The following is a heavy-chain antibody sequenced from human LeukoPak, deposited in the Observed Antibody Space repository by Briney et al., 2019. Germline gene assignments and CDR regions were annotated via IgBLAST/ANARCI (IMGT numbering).Heavy chain of an antibody. CDR3: ARGVGSRQLVLVNYFDY. D-gene: IGHD6-6*01. CDR2: IYYSGST. J-gene: IGHJ4*02. V-gene: IGHV4-31*03. Sequence: SETLSLTCTVSGGSISSGGYYWSWIRQHPGKGLEWIGYIYYSGSTYYNPSLKSRVTISVDTSKNQFSLKLSSVTAADTAVYYCARGVGSRQLVLVNYFDYWGQGTLVTVSS. CDR1: GGSISSGGYY.